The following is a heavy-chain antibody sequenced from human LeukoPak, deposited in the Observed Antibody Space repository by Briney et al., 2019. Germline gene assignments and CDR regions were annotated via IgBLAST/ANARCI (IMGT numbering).Heavy chain of an antibody. D-gene: IGHD6-13*01. CDR3: ARDPQYSSSYDAFDI. CDR2: IYYSGST. V-gene: IGHV4-61*01. Sequence: PSETLSLTCTVAGGSVSGNSDYWSWIRQPPGKGLEWIGYIYYSGSTNYNTSLMSRVNISVDTSKHQFSLKLSSVTAADTAVYFCARDPQYSSSYDAFDIWGQGTMVTVSS. CDR1: GGSVSGNSDY. J-gene: IGHJ3*02.